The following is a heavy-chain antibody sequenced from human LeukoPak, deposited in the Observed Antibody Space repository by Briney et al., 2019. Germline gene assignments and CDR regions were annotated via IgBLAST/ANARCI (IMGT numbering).Heavy chain of an antibody. Sequence: ASVKVSCKASGYTFTSYAMHWVRQAPGQRLEWMGWINAGYGNTKYSQKFQGRVTITRDTSASTAYMELSSLRSEDTAVYYCARDRCSSTSCYSDAFDIWGQGTMVTVSS. CDR3: ARDRCSSTSCYSDAFDI. CDR1: GYTFTSYA. J-gene: IGHJ3*02. D-gene: IGHD2-2*01. V-gene: IGHV1-3*01. CDR2: INAGYGNT.